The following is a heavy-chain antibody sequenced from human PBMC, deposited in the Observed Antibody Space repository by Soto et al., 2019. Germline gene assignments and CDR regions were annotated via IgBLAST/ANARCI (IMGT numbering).Heavy chain of an antibody. CDR1: GFTFSSYW. Sequence: GGSPRLSCAASGFTFSSYWMSWVRQAPGKGLEKVTNIKHDGSEKYYVDTVKGRFTISRDNAKNSLYLQMNSLRAEDTAVYYCAREGYSSSSLYYYYYYMDVWGKGTRVTVSS. V-gene: IGHV3-7*01. J-gene: IGHJ6*03. D-gene: IGHD6-6*01. CDR2: IKHDGSEK. CDR3: AREGYSSSSLYYYYYYMDV.